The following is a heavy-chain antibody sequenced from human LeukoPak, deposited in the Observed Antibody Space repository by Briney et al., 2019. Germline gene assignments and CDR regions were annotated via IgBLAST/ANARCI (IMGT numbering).Heavy chain of an antibody. D-gene: IGHD4-17*01. CDR2: ISSTSAYI. CDR3: VRETTAPGNYFDS. J-gene: IGHJ4*02. V-gene: IGHV3-21*01. CDR1: GFALKSYS. Sequence: PGGSLRLSCAGSGFALKSYSLSWVRQAPGKGLEWVSSISSTSAYIYYADSVKGRFTISRDNVDNVVYLQMNSLRAEDTAVYYCVRETTAPGNYFDSWGQGTLVTVSS.